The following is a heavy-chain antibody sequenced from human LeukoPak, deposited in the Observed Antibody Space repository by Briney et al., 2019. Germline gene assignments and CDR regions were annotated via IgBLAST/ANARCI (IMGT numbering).Heavy chain of an antibody. CDR3: ARGFTRLVGAPSSFDY. D-gene: IGHD1-26*01. J-gene: IGHJ4*02. CDR2: INHSGST. V-gene: IGHV4-34*01. CDR1: GGSFSGYY. Sequence: SETLSLTCAVYGGSFSGYYWSWLRQPPGEGLEWIGEINHSGSTNYNPSLKSRVTISVDTSKNQFSLKLSSVTAADTAVYYCARGFTRLVGAPSSFDYWGQGTLVTVSS.